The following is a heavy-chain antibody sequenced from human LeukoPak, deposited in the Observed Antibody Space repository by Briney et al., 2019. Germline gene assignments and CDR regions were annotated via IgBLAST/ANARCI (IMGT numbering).Heavy chain of an antibody. V-gene: IGHV3-64D*06. CDR2: ISSNGGST. J-gene: IGHJ4*02. CDR1: GFTFSSYV. Sequence: GGSLRLSCSASGFTFSSYVMHWVRQAPGKGLEYVSAISSNGGSTYYADSVKGRFTISRDNSKNTLYLQMSSLRAEDTAVYYCVTTKAGEMLLDLDYWGQGTLVTVSS. D-gene: IGHD5-24*01. CDR3: VTTKAGEMLLDLDY.